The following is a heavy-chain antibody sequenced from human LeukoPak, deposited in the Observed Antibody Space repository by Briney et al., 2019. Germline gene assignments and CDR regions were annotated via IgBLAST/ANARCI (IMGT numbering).Heavy chain of an antibody. D-gene: IGHD6-6*01. V-gene: IGHV4-59*12. CDR2: IYHSGST. Sequence: SETLSLTCTVSGGSISSYYWSWIRQPPGKGLEWIGYIYHSGSTYYNPSLKSRVTISVDRSKNQFSLKLSSVTAADTAVYYCARDSSSGATFDYWGQETLVTVSS. CDR3: ARDSSSGATFDY. J-gene: IGHJ4*02. CDR1: GGSISSYY.